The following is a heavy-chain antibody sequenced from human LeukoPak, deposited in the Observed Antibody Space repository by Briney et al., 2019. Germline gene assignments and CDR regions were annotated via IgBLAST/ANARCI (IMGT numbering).Heavy chain of an antibody. CDR3: GRVGAAHPSDYGGYYYFDY. D-gene: IGHD4-23*01. CDR2: ICHSGNT. CDR1: GYSISSGYY. Sequence: SETLSLTCSVSGYSISSGYYWGWIRQPPGKGLEWIGSICHSGNTLYNPSLKSRVTISVDTSKNQFSLKLRSVTAADTAVYYCGRVGAAHPSDYGGYYYFDYWGQGNLVTVSS. J-gene: IGHJ4*02. V-gene: IGHV4-38-2*02.